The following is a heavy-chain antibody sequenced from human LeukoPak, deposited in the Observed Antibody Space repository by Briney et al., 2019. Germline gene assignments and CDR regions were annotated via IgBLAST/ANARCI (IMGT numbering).Heavy chain of an antibody. CDR2: IFSSGST. CDR3: ARGYSPYPFDY. V-gene: IGHV4-30-4*08. CDR1: GGSISSGDYY. J-gene: IGHJ4*02. D-gene: IGHD2-15*01. Sequence: SETLSLTCTVSGGSISSGDYYWSRIRQPPGNGLEWIGYIFSSGSTYYNPSLKSRVTISVDTSKNQFSLKLTSMTAADTAVYYCARGYSPYPFDYWGQGTLVTVSS.